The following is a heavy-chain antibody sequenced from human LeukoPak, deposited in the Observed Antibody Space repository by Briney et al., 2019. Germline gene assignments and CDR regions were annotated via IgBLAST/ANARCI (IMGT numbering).Heavy chain of an antibody. D-gene: IGHD3-3*01. Sequence: SETLSLTCTVSGGSISSGDYYWSWIRQPPGKGLEWIGYIYYSGSTYYNPSLKSRVTISVDTSKNQFSLKLSSVTAADTAVYYCAREKYDFWSGALGYWGQGTLVTVSS. J-gene: IGHJ4*02. V-gene: IGHV4-30-4*08. CDR2: IYYSGST. CDR3: AREKYDFWSGALGY. CDR1: GGSISSGDYY.